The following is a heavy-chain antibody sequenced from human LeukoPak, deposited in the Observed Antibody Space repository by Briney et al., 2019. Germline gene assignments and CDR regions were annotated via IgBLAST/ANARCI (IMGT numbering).Heavy chain of an antibody. J-gene: IGHJ4*02. CDR1: GGSFSGYY. CDR3: ASSGSRWLIDKTYSPY. CDR2: ISHNENT. V-gene: IGHV4-34*01. Sequence: SQTLSLTCAVYGGSFSGYYWNWIRQPPGKGLEWIGEISHNENTNYSPSLKSRLTISIDTSKNQFSLKLSSVTAADTAVYYCASSGSRWLIDKTYSPYWGQGTLVTVSS. D-gene: IGHD3-22*01.